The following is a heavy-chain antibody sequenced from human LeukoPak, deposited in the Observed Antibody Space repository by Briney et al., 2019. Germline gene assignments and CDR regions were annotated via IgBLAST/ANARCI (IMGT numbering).Heavy chain of an antibody. CDR3: AKRLAVTNSYCFNY. CDR1: GFTFSSYA. J-gene: IGHJ4*02. D-gene: IGHD6-19*01. V-gene: IGHV3-23*01. Sequence: PGGSLRLSCAASGFTFSSYAMSWVRQAPGKGLERVSTISGSGSGGSTYYADSVKGRFTISRDNSKDTLYLQMNSLRAEDTVVYYCAKRLAVTNSYCFNYWGQGTLVTVSS. CDR2: ISGSGSGGST.